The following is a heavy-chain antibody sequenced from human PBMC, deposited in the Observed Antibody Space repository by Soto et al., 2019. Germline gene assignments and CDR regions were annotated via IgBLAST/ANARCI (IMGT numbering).Heavy chain of an antibody. J-gene: IGHJ5*02. V-gene: IGHV3-23*01. CDR3: AKVGGSSWYKGSPYNWFDP. CDR2: ISGSGGST. CDR1: GFTFSSYA. Sequence: EVQLLESGGGLVQPGGSLRLSCAASGFTFSSYAMSWVRQAPGKGLEWVSAISGSGGSTYYADSVKGRFTISRDNSKNTLYLQMNSLRAEDTAVYYCAKVGGSSWYKGSPYNWFDPWGQGTLVTVSS. D-gene: IGHD6-13*01.